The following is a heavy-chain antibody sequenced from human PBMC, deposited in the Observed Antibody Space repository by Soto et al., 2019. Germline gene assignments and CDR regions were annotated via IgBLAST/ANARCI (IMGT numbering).Heavy chain of an antibody. CDR3: ASDSNWGELDAFDI. CDR1: GYTLTELS. J-gene: IGHJ3*02. D-gene: IGHD7-27*01. Sequence: ASVKVSCKVSGYTLTELSMHWVRQAPGKGLEWMGGFDPEDGETIYAQKFQGRVTMTEDTSTDTAYMELSSLRSEDTAVYYCASDSNWGELDAFDIWGQGTMVTVSS. V-gene: IGHV1-24*01. CDR2: FDPEDGET.